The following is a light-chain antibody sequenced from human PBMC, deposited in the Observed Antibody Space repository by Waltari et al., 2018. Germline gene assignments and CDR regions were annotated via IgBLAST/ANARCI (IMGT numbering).Light chain of an antibody. V-gene: IGKV4-1*01. CDR3: QQYYSTPVT. Sequence: DFVMILSPDPLAVSLCESATINCKSSQGVFWVSNKKNYFAWYQQKPGQPPKLLISWATTRESGVPDRFSGSGSGTDFTLTISSLQAEDVAVYYCQQYYSTPVTFGQGTKVEIK. CDR2: WAT. CDR1: QGVFWVSNKKNY. J-gene: IGKJ1*01.